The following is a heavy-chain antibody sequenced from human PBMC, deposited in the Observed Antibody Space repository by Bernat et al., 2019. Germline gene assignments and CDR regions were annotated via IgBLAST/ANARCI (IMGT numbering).Heavy chain of an antibody. CDR3: ARGGYYDSSGYYGWFDP. V-gene: IGHV3-11*06. Sequence: QVQLVGSGGGLVKPGGSLRLSCAASGFTFSDYYMSWIRQAPGKGLEWVSYISSSSSYTNYADSVKGRFTISRDNAKNSLYLQMNSLRAEDTAVYYCARGGYYDSSGYYGWFDPWGQGTLVTVSS. J-gene: IGHJ5*02. CDR2: ISSSSSYT. CDR1: GFTFSDYY. D-gene: IGHD3-22*01.